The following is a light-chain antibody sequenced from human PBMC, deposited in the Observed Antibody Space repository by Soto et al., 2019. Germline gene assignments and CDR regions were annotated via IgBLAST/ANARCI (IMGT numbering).Light chain of an antibody. J-gene: IGKJ4*01. Sequence: DIQMTKSPSSLSASVGDRVAITCRASQNIRNYLNWYQQKPGKAHRVLIYGAASLQSGVPSRFSGSGSGTNFSLTINSLQPEDYATYYCQQSYNIQALTFGGGTKVEIK. CDR1: QNIRNY. V-gene: IGKV1-39*01. CDR3: QQSYNIQALT. CDR2: GAA.